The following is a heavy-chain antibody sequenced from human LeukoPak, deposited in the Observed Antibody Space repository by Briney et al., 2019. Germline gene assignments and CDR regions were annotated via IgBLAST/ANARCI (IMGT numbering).Heavy chain of an antibody. D-gene: IGHD2-2*01. CDR2: ISGSGGST. V-gene: IGHV3-23*01. CDR1: GFTFSSYA. J-gene: IGHJ4*02. Sequence: GGSLRLSCAASGFTFSSYAMNWVRQAPGKGLEWVSAISGSGGSTYYADSVKGRFTTSRDNSKNTLYLQMNTLRAEDTALYYCAKGLKPAMASRSNYFDYWGQGTLVTVSS. CDR3: AKGLKPAMASRSNYFDY.